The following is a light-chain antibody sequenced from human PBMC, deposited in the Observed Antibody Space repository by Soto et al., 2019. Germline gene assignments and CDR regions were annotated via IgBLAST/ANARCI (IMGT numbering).Light chain of an antibody. J-gene: IGLJ2*01. CDR2: EVS. V-gene: IGLV2-23*02. CDR1: SSDVGRYNL. CDR3: CSYAGRDTFMI. Sequence: QSALTQPASVSGSPGQSITISCTGTSSDVGRYNLVSWYQQHPGKAPKVIIYEVSERPSRISNCFSGSKSGNTASLTISGLQAEDEADYYCCSYAGRDTFMIFGGGTKLTVL.